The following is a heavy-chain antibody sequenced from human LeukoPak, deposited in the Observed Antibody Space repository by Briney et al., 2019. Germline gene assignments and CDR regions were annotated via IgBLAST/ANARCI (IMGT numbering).Heavy chain of an antibody. CDR3: ARDSRQQLFDY. V-gene: IGHV3-23*01. D-gene: IGHD4-11*01. CDR1: GFTISNYA. CDR2: ISDSGGNT. Sequence: GGSLRLSCAASGFTISNYAMSWVRQAPGKGLEWVSGISDSGGNTYYADSVKGRFTISRDNSKNTLYLQMNSLRAEDTAVYYCARDSRQQLFDYWGQGTLVTVSS. J-gene: IGHJ4*02.